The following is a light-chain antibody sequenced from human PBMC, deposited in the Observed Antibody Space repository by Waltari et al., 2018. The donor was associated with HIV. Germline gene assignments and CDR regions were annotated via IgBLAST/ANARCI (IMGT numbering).Light chain of an antibody. Sequence: EIVLTQSPATLSLSPGEGPTLSCRASQGISTFLAWYQHKPGQAPRLVIYDVSKRATGIPDRFSGSRSGTDFTLTISSLEPEDFGVYYCQQRENWPTVTFGGGTKVEIK. CDR1: QGISTF. CDR3: QQRENWPTVT. V-gene: IGKV3-11*01. J-gene: IGKJ4*01. CDR2: DVS.